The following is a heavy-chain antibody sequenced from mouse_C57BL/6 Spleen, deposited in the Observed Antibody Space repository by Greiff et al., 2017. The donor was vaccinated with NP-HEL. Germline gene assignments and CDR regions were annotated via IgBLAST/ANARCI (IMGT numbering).Heavy chain of an antibody. V-gene: IGHV1-22*01. CDR1: GYTFTDYN. Sequence: VHVKQSGPELVKPGASVKMSCKASGYTFTDYNMHWVKQSHGKSLEWIGYINPNNGGTSYNQKFKGKATLTVNKSSSTAYMELRSLTSEDSAVYYCAREGYGTQGYFDVWGTGTTVTVSS. CDR2: INPNNGGT. J-gene: IGHJ1*03. CDR3: AREGYGTQGYFDV. D-gene: IGHD1-1*01.